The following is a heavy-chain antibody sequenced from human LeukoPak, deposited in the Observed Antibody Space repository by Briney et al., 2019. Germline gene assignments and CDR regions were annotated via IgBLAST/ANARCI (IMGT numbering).Heavy chain of an antibody. CDR2: IIPIFGTA. J-gene: IGHJ5*02. V-gene: IGHV1-69*13. CDR1: GGTLSSYA. CDR3: ARDEGPMGMTTYFDP. Sequence: SVKVSCTASGGTLSSYAISWVRQAPGQGLEWMGGIIPIFGTANYAQKFQGRVTITADESTSTAYMELSSLRSEDTAVYYCARDEGPMGMTTYFDPWGQGTLVTVSS. D-gene: IGHD4-17*01.